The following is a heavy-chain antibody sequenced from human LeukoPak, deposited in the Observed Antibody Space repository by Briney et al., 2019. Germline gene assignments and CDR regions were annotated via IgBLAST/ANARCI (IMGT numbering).Heavy chain of an antibody. V-gene: IGHV3-74*01. CDR1: GFTFSNYW. D-gene: IGHD2-21*02. J-gene: IGHJ4*02. Sequence: PGGSLRLSCAGSGFTFSNYWIHWLRQVPGKGLLWVSRIDSVGNRIVYADSVKGRFTISRDNAKNTVYLQMNSLRAEDTAVYYCAADCESRSGCDYWGQGTRVTVSS. CDR2: IDSVGNRI. CDR3: AADCESRSGCDY.